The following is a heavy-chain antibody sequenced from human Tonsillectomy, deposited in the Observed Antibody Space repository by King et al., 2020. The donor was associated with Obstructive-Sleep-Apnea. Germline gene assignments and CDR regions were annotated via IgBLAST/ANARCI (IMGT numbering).Heavy chain of an antibody. Sequence: LQLQESGPGLVKPSETLSLTCTVSGGSISSSSYYWGWIRQPPGKGLEWIGSIYYSGSTYYNPSLKSRVTISVDTSKNQFSLKLSSVTAADTAVYYCAREIHSSGSNWFDPWGQGTLVTVSS. CDR2: IYYSGST. D-gene: IGHD6-19*01. CDR1: GGSISSSSYY. V-gene: IGHV4-39*01. CDR3: AREIHSSGSNWFDP. J-gene: IGHJ5*02.